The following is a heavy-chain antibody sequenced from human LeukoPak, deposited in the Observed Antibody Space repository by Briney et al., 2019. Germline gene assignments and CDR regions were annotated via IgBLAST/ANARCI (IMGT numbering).Heavy chain of an antibody. D-gene: IGHD5-18*01. J-gene: IGHJ4*02. V-gene: IGHV3-48*01. CDR1: GFMFSGYS. CDR3: ARGRQGYHFDY. CDR2: ISSGGGDT. Sequence: GSLRLSCAASGFMFSGYSMDWVRQAPGKGLEWVSYISSGGGDTHYTDSVKGRFTISRDNAKNSLYLQMNSLRAEDTAVYYCARGRQGYHFDYWGQGTLVTVSS.